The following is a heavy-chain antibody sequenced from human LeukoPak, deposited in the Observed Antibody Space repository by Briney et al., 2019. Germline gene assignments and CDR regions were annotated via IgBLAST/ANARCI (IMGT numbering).Heavy chain of an antibody. D-gene: IGHD6-13*01. CDR1: GFTFSSSD. CDR2: SGTDGDT. CDR3: AKKTAGTHPFDY. J-gene: IGHJ4*02. Sequence: TGGSLSLSCAVSGFTFSSSDMNWVRQAPGKGLEWFSASGTDGDTYYAASVKGRFTISRDNSKNTLYLQMTSLRAADTAIYYCAKKTAGTHPFDYWGEGTLVAVSP. V-gene: IGHV3-23*01.